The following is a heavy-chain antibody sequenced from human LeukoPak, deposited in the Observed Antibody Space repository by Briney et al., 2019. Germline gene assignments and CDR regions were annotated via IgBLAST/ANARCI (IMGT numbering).Heavy chain of an antibody. CDR1: GFTFSSYG. J-gene: IGHJ4*02. CDR2: ISGSGGST. D-gene: IGHD6-13*01. Sequence: GGSLRLSCAASGFTFSSYGMSWVRQAPGKGLEWASAISGSGGSTYYADSVKGRFTISRDNAKSSLYLQMNSLRADDTAVYYCARVAEAAAFDYWGQGTLVTVSS. CDR3: ARVAEAAAFDY. V-gene: IGHV3-23*01.